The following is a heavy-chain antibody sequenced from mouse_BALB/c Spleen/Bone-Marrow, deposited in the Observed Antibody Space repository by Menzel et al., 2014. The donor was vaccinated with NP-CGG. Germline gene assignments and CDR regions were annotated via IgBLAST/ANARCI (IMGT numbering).Heavy chain of an antibody. CDR3: ARICYGYEFTY. CDR1: GYTFTDYN. J-gene: IGHJ3*01. V-gene: IGHV1S29*02. Sequence: EVMLVESGPELLKPGASVKISCKASGYTFTDYNMHWVKQSHGKSLEWIGYIYPYNGVTAYNQKFKSKATLTVDNSSSTAYMEFRSLTSEDSAVYYCARICYGYEFTYWGQGTLVTVSA. CDR2: IYPYNGVT. D-gene: IGHD2-2*01.